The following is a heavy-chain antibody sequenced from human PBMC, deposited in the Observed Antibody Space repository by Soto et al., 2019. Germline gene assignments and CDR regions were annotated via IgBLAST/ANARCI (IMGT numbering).Heavy chain of an antibody. Sequence: QVQLVESGGGVVPPERSLRLSCAASGFTFSSYGMHWVRQAPGKGLGWVALIWYDGSLKYYCDSVKGRFTISRDNSKNTVYVQMNSMRAEYTAVYYCARDAVAHAYYSVVDVWGQGTTVTVSS. CDR3: ARDAVAHAYYSVVDV. CDR2: IWYDGSLK. V-gene: IGHV3-33*01. J-gene: IGHJ6*01. CDR1: GFTFSSYG. D-gene: IGHD2-21*01.